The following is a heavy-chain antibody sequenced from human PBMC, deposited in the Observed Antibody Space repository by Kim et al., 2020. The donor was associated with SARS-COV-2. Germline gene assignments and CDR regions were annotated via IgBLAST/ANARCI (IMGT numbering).Heavy chain of an antibody. D-gene: IGHD3-16*01. CDR1: GFTFSNYW. Sequence: GGSLRLSCSASGFTFSNYWMTWVRQSPGKGLEWVANIKHAGSETSYVDSVKGRFTISRDNADNSLSLQMDSLRAEDTAIYYCARGLGEGRCRRAYW. V-gene: IGHV3-7*03. CDR3: ARGLGEGRCRRAYW. CDR2: IKHAGSET. J-gene: IGHJ2*01.